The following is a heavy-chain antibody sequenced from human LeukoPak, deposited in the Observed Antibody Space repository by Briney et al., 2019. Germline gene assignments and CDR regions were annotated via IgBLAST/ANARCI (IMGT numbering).Heavy chain of an antibody. J-gene: IGHJ4*02. CDR2: ISSSSYI. CDR3: AKDKSSGWYLDYFDY. CDR1: GFTFSSYS. Sequence: GGSLRLSCAASGFTFSSYSMNWVRQAPGKGLEWVSCISSSSYIYYADSVKGRFTISRDNAKNSLYLQMNSLRAEDTAMYYCAKDKSSGWYLDYFDYWGQGTLVIVSS. D-gene: IGHD6-19*01. V-gene: IGHV3-21*01.